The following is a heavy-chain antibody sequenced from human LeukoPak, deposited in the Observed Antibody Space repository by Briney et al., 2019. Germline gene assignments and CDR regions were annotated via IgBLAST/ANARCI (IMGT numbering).Heavy chain of an antibody. CDR1: GFTFSSYA. CDR3: AFPYDFWSGYLDYYGMDV. V-gene: IGHV3-23*01. CDR2: TSGSGGST. Sequence: GASLRLSCAASGFTFSSYAMSWVRQAPGKGLEWVSATSGSGGSTYYADSVKGRFTISRDNSKNTLYLQMNSLRAEDTAVYYCAFPYDFWSGYLDYYGMDVWGQGTTVTVSS. D-gene: IGHD3-3*01. J-gene: IGHJ6*02.